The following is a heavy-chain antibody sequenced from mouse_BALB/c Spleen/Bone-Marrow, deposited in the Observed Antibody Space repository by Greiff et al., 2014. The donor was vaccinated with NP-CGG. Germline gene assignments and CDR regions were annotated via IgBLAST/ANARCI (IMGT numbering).Heavy chain of an antibody. J-gene: IGHJ1*01. V-gene: IGHV1-77*01. CDR2: IYPGSGST. D-gene: IGHD2-4*01. CDR1: GYTFTDYV. CDR3: ARHYDYDWYFDV. Sequence: LQESGPELVKPGASVKMSCKASGYTFTDYVISWVKQRTGQGLEWIGEIYPGSGSTYYNEKFKGKATLTADKSSNTAYMQLSSLTSEDSAVYFCARHYDYDWYFDVWGAGTTVTVSS.